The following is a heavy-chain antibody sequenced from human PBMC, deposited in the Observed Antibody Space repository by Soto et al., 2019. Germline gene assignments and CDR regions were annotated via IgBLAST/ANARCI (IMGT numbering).Heavy chain of an antibody. D-gene: IGHD5-12*01. CDR1: GFTFSSYS. CDR3: ARGPLSGYDDFDY. V-gene: IGHV3-21*01. J-gene: IGHJ4*02. CDR2: ISSSSRYM. Sequence: EVQLVESGGGLVKPGGSLRLSCAASGFTFSSYSMNWVRQAPGKGLEWVSSISSSSRYMFYADSVKGRFTISRDNAKNSLYLQMNSLRAEDTAVYYCARGPLSGYDDFDYWGQGTLVTVS.